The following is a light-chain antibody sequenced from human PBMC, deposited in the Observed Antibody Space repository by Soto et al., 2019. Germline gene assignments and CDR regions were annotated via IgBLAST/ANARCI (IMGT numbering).Light chain of an antibody. Sequence: EILMTQSPATLSVSPWERATLSCTAIQSVSSKLAWYQQKPGQAPRLLIYDASNRATGIPARFSGSGFGTDFTLTISSLETEDAAVYYCQQRSNWHTITFGQGTRLEIK. J-gene: IGKJ5*01. V-gene: IGKV3D-11*02. CDR2: DAS. CDR1: QSVSSK. CDR3: QQRSNWHTIT.